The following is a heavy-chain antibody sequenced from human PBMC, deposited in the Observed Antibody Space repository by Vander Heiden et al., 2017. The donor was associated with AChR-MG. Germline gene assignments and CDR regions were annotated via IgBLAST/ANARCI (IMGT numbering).Heavy chain of an antibody. CDR3: ARNIAAAGTWDY. CDR2: IWYDGSNK. D-gene: IGHD6-13*01. J-gene: IGHJ4*02. Sequence: QVQLVESGGGVVQPGRSLRLPCAASGFTFSSYGMHWVRQAPGKGLEWVAVIWYDGSNKYYADSVKGRFTISRDNSKKTLYLQMNSLRAEDTAVYYCARNIAAAGTWDYWGQGTLVTVSS. V-gene: IGHV3-33*01. CDR1: GFTFSSYG.